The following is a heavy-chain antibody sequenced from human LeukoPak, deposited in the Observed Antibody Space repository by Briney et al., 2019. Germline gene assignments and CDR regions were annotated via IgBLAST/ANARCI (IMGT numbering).Heavy chain of an antibody. CDR3: VRDYSNFVQGD. D-gene: IGHD4-11*01. J-gene: IGHJ4*02. CDR2: IYSGGET. V-gene: IGHV4-39*02. Sequence: SETLSLTCTVSGDSISSSHYYWGWIRQSPGKGLEWIGSIYSGGETHYNPSLNSRVTIFLDTSKNRFSLSLISVTATDTAVYYCVRDYSNFVQGDWGQGTLVTVSS. CDR1: GDSISSSHYY.